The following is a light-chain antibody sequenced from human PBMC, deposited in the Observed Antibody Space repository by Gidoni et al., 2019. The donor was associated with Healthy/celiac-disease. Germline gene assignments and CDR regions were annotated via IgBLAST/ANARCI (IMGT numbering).Light chain of an antibody. CDR3: QQYYSTPWT. V-gene: IGKV4-1*01. J-gene: IGKJ1*01. CDR1: QSVLYSSNNKNY. CDR2: WAS. Sequence: DIVMTQSPDSLDVSLGERATINCKSSQSVLYSSNNKNYLAWYQQKPGQPPKLLIYWASTRESGVPDRFSGSGSGTDFTLTISSLQAEDVAVYYCQQYYSTPWTFXQXTKVXIK.